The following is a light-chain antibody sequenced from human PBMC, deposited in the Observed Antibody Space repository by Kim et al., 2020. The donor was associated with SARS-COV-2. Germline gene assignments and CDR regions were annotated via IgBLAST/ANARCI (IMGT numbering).Light chain of an antibody. V-gene: IGKV4-1*01. CDR3: QQDYRSPPT. CDR1: QSILYRSIKTNY. Sequence: ATINCRSSQSILYRSIKTNYLAWYQQKPGQPPKLLIYWASTRESGVPERFSGSGSGTDFTLTISSLQAEYVSVYYCQQDYRSPPTFGGGTKVDIK. CDR2: WAS. J-gene: IGKJ4*01.